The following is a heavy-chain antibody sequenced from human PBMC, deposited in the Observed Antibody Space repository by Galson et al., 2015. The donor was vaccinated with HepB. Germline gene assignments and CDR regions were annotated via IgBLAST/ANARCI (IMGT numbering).Heavy chain of an antibody. CDR3: AKNYVEYSRYYFDY. D-gene: IGHD2/OR15-2a*01. CDR2: IRYDGSND. J-gene: IGHJ4*02. CDR1: GFTFSTFG. V-gene: IGHV3-30*02. Sequence: SLRLSCATSGFTFSTFGMHWVRQAPGKGLEWVAFIRYDGSNDYYAHSVWGRFTISRDNSKNTTYLQMSSLRPEDTALYFCAKNYVEYSRYYFDYWGQGTLVTVSS.